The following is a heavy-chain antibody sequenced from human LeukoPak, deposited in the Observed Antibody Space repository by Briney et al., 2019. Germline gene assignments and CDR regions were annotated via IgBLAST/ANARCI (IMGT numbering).Heavy chain of an antibody. CDR3: ARVRQTVYGDYEDY. CDR2: ISGSGGST. Sequence: PGGTLRLSCAASGFTFSSYGMSWVRQAPGKGLEWVSAISGSGGSTYYADSVKGRFTISRDNSKNSLYLQMNSLRVEDTAVYYCARVRQTVYGDYEDYWGQGTLVTVSS. V-gene: IGHV3-23*01. D-gene: IGHD4-17*01. CDR1: GFTFSSYG. J-gene: IGHJ4*02.